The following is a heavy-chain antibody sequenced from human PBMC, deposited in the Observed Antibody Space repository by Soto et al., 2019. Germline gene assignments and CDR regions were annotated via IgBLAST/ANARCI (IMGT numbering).Heavy chain of an antibody. V-gene: IGHV4-59*01. D-gene: IGHD3-3*01. CDR1: GGSISSCY. CDR3: ARAQANSTFYDFWSGYYTTYYYYGMDV. J-gene: IGHJ6*02. Sequence: SETLSLTCTVSGGSISSCYWSWIRQPPGKGLEWIGYIYYSGSTNYNPSLKSRVTISVDTSKNQFSLKLSSVTAADTAVYYCARAQANSTFYDFWSGYYTTYYYYGMDVWGQGTTVPVSS. CDR2: IYYSGST.